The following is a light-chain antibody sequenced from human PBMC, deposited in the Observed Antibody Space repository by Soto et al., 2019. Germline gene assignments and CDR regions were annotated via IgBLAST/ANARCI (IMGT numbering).Light chain of an antibody. CDR2: ETS. CDR1: QSVDTM. V-gene: IGKV3-11*01. CDR3: QVRSDWPPFKYT. Sequence: EIVLTQSPATLSLSAGGRVTLSCRSSQSVDTMVAWYQQQVGRTPRLLIYETSSRATGVPARFSGSGSGTDFTLTISRLEPEDFAIYFCQVRSDWPPFKYTFGQGTKLEVK. J-gene: IGKJ2*01.